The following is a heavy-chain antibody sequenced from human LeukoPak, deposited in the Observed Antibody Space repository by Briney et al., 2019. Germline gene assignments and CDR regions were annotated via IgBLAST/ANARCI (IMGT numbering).Heavy chain of an antibody. J-gene: IGHJ1*01. CDR2: ISYDGSNK. V-gene: IGHV3-30-3*01. Sequence: GGSLRLPCAASGFTFSSYAMHWVRQAPGKGLEWVAVISYDGSNKYYADSVKGRFTISRDNSKNTLYLQMNSLRAEDTAVYYCATYSSSNGREFQYWGQGTLVTVSS. CDR3: ATYSSSNGREFQY. CDR1: GFTFSSYA. D-gene: IGHD2-2*01.